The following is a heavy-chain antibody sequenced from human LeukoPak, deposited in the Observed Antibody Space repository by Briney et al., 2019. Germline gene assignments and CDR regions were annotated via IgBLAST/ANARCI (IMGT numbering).Heavy chain of an antibody. CDR3: ARVQPRGGIAAAGTRPFDY. CDR1: GYTFTSYG. D-gene: IGHD6-13*01. Sequence: ASVKVSCKASGYTFTSYGISWVRQAPGQGLEWMGWISAYNGNTNYAQKLQGRVTMTTGTSTSTAYMELRSLRSDDTAVYYCARVQPRGGIAAAGTRPFDYWGQGTLVAVSS. CDR2: ISAYNGNT. V-gene: IGHV1-18*01. J-gene: IGHJ4*02.